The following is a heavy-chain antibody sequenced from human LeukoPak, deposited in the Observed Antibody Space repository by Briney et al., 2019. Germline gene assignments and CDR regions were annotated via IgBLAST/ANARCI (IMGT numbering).Heavy chain of an antibody. CDR3: ARDLPYDSSGYFD. Sequence: ASVKVSCKASGYTFTSYDINWVRQATGQGLEWMGWMNPNSGNTGYAQKFQGRVTMTRNTSISTAYMELRSLRSDDTAVYYCARDLPYDSSGYFDWGQGTLVTVSS. V-gene: IGHV1-8*01. CDR2: MNPNSGNT. CDR1: GYTFTSYD. J-gene: IGHJ4*02. D-gene: IGHD3-22*01.